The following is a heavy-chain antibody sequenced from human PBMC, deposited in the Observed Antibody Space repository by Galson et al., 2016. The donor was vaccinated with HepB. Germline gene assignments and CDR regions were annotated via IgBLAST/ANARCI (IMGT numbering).Heavy chain of an antibody. V-gene: IGHV3-30-3*01. CDR1: RFTFSRNA. J-gene: IGHJ3*02. CDR3: ARDPYGDDDAFDI. CDR2: ISYDGRDK. D-gene: IGHD4-17*01. Sequence: SLRLSCAASRFTFSRNAMHWVRQAPGKGLDWVAAISYDGRDKYYADSVKGRFTISRDSSRNMVYLEMNSLRPEDTAVYYCARDPYGDDDAFDIWGQGTMVSVSS.